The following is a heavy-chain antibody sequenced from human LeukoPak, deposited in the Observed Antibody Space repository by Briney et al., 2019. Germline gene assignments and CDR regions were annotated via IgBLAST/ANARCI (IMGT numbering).Heavy chain of an antibody. D-gene: IGHD3-22*01. Sequence: GGSLRLSCAASGFTFSNYAMSWVRQAPGKGLEWVSVIYSGGGTYYADSVKGRFTISRDNSKVTIFLQMHSLRAADTAVYYCAREIATFYYDISGYYGHAFDIWGQGTMVTVSS. CDR1: GFTFSNYA. V-gene: IGHV3-66*01. J-gene: IGHJ3*02. CDR2: IYSGGGT. CDR3: AREIATFYYDISGYYGHAFDI.